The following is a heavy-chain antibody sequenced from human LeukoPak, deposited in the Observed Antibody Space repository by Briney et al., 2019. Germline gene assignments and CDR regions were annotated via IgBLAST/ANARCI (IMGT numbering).Heavy chain of an antibody. CDR2: ISDDGSNK. CDR1: GFTFSSYG. D-gene: IGHD1-26*01. V-gene: IGHV3-30*03. J-gene: IGHJ5*02. Sequence: GGSLRLSCAASGFTFSSYGMRWGREAPGEGVGWVAVISDDGSNKYYADSVKGRFTISRDNSKNTLYLQMHSLIAEETAVYYCATLVGATDLWGQGTLVTVSS. CDR3: ATLVGATDL.